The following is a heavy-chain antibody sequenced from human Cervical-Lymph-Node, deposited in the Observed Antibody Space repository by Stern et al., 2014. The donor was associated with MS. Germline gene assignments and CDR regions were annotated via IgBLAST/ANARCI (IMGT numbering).Heavy chain of an antibody. CDR2: ISYSGST. Sequence: VQLQESGPGLVKPSETLALTCTVSGGSISTYYWSWIRQSPGTGLEWIGDISYSGSTTYSSSLKSRVTIAADSSNRQFSLNLSSVSAADTAVYYCATSSVGYSYSYAMDVWGQGTTVTVSS. J-gene: IGHJ6*02. CDR3: ATSSVGYSYSYAMDV. V-gene: IGHV4-59*01. D-gene: IGHD1-26*01. CDR1: GGSISTYY.